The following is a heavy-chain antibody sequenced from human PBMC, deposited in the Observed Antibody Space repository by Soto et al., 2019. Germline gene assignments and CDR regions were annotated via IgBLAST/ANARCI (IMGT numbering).Heavy chain of an antibody. CDR1: GFTFSSYG. J-gene: IGHJ6*02. D-gene: IGHD3-3*01. CDR2: ISYDGSNK. V-gene: IGHV3-30*18. Sequence: GGSLRLSCAASGFTFSSYGMHWVRQAPGKGLEWVAVISYDGSNKYYADSVKGRFTISRDNSKNTLYLQMNSLRAEDTAVYYCAKCQYDFWSGYYGGMDVWGQGTRVTVSS. CDR3: AKCQYDFWSGYYGGMDV.